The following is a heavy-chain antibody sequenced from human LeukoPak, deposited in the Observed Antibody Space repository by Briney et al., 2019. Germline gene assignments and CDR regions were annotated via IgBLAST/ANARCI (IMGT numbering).Heavy chain of an antibody. Sequence: GGSLRLSCAASGFTFSSYAMHWVRQAPGKGLEWVAVISYDGSNKYYADSVKGRFTISRDNSKNTLYLQMNSLRAEDTAVYYCARDPAADSGARAPFDYWGQGTLVTVSS. CDR2: ISYDGSNK. D-gene: IGHD1-26*01. V-gene: IGHV3-30*04. J-gene: IGHJ4*02. CDR1: GFTFSSYA. CDR3: ARDPAADSGARAPFDY.